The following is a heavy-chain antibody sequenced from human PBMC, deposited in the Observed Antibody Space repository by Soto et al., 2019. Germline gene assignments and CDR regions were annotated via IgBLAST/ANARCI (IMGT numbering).Heavy chain of an antibody. CDR1: GGSISSYY. J-gene: IGHJ4*02. D-gene: IGHD3-3*01. Sequence: SETLSLTCTVSGGSISSYYWSWILQPPGKGLEWIGYIYYSGSTNYNPSLKSRVTISVDTSKNQFSLKLSSVTAADTAVYYCARIFITIFGVVIIFCLPMVFDYWGQGTLVTVSS. CDR2: IYYSGST. CDR3: ARIFITIFGVVIIFCLPMVFDY. V-gene: IGHV4-59*01.